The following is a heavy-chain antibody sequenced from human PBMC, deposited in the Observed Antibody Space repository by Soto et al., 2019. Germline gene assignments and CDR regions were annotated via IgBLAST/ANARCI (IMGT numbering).Heavy chain of an antibody. V-gene: IGHV3-74*01. CDR1: GFTFSSYW. J-gene: IGHJ6*02. CDR3: ARDQPYADFWSGYYTGYYYYYGMDV. CDR2: INSDGSNK. Sequence: GGSLRLSCAASGFTFSSYWMHWVRQAPGKGLVWVSRINSDGSNKYYADSVKGRFTISRDNSKNTLYLQMNSLRAEDTAVYYCARDQPYADFWSGYYTGYYYYYGMDVWGQGTTVTVSS. D-gene: IGHD3-3*01.